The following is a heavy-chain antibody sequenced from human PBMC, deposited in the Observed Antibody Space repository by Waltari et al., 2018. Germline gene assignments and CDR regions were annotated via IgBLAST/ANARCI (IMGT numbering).Heavy chain of an antibody. D-gene: IGHD4-4*01. V-gene: IGHV2-5*01. J-gene: IGHJ4*02. CDR2: IYWNDDK. CDR1: GFSLSTSGVG. Sequence: QITLKESGPTLVKPTQTLTLTCTFSGFSLSTSGVGVGWIRQPPGKALEWLALIYWNDDKRYSPSLKSRLTITKDTSKNQVVLTMTNMDPVDTATYYGAHRLLDYSNYGNYFDYWGQGTLVTVSS. CDR3: AHRLLDYSNYGNYFDY.